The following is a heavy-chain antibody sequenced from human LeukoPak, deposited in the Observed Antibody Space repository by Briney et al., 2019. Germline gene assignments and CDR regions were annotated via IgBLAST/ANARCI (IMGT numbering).Heavy chain of an antibody. V-gene: IGHV3-53*01. Sequence: EAGGSLRLSCTVSGFTVSTNSMSWVRQAPGKGLEWVSAIDGSGGSIGYGDSVRGRFTTSRDNAENTLYLHMSSLRAEDTALYYCARDFLHSPNCPGCWGQGTLVTVSS. CDR2: IDGSGGSI. CDR1: GFTVSTNS. J-gene: IGHJ4*02. CDR3: ARDFLHSPNCPGC. D-gene: IGHD1-1*01.